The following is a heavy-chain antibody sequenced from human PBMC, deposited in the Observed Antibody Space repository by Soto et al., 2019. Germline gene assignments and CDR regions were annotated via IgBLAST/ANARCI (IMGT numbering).Heavy chain of an antibody. CDR1: GGSISNGGYS. J-gene: IGHJ5*02. Sequence: PSETLSLTCAVSGGSISNGGYSWGWIRPPPGKGLEWIGYIYHSGSTYYNPSLKSRVTISVDRSKNQFSLKLSSVTAADTAVYYCARGGIPTQNWFDPWGPGTLVTVS. D-gene: IGHD2-2*02. CDR3: ARGGIPTQNWFDP. V-gene: IGHV4-30-2*01. CDR2: IYHSGST.